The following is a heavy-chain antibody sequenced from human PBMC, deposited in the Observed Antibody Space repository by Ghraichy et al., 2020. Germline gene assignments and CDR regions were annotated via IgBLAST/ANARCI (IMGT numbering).Heavy chain of an antibody. CDR1: GFTFSSYA. Sequence: GGSLRLSCVASGFTFSSYAMSWVRQAPGKGLEWVSAISGSGGSTYYADSVKGRFTISRDNSKNTLYLQINSLRAEDTAVYYCAKPGTVYYGMDVWGQGTTVTVSS. CDR2: ISGSGGST. J-gene: IGHJ6*02. V-gene: IGHV3-23*01. D-gene: IGHD4-17*01. CDR3: AKPGTVYYGMDV.